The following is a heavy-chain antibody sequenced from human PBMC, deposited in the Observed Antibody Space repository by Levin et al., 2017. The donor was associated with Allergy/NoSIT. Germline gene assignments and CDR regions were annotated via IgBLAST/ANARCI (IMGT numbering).Heavy chain of an antibody. D-gene: IGHD4/OR15-4a*01. CDR3: ARGRTRARYGMDV. CDR1: GGSFSGYY. V-gene: IGHV4-34*01. Sequence: GSLRLSCAVYGGSFSGYYWSWIRQPPGKGLEWIGEINHSGSTNYNPSLKSRVTISVDTSKNQFSLKLSSVTAADTAVYYCARGRTRARYGMDVWGQGTTVTVSS. CDR2: INHSGST. J-gene: IGHJ6*02.